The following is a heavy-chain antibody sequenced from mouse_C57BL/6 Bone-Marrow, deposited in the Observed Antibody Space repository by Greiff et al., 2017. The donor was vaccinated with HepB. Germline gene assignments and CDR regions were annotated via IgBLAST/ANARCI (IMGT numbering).Heavy chain of an antibody. D-gene: IGHD2-3*01. V-gene: IGHV2-5*01. CDR3: AKNGGAYDGDSRGAMDD. CDR2: IWRGGST. CDR1: GFSLTSYG. J-gene: IGHJ4*01. Sequence: QVQLKESGPGLVQPSQSLSITCTVSGFSLTSYGVHWVRQSPGKGLEWLGVIWRGGSTDYNAAFMSRLSITKDNSKSQVFFKMNSLQADDTAIYYCAKNGGAYDGDSRGAMDDWGQGTSVTVSS.